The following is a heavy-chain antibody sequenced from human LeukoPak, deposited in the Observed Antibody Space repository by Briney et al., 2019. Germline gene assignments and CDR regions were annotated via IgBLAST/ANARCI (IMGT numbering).Heavy chain of an antibody. Sequence: GGSLRLSCAASGFTVSSNYMSWVRQAPGKGLEWVSVIYSGGSTYYADSVKGRFTNSRDNSKNTLYLQMNSLRAEDTAVYYCARDSAFGELSYWGQGTLVTVSS. D-gene: IGHD3-10*01. J-gene: IGHJ4*02. V-gene: IGHV3-66*01. CDR1: GFTVSSNY. CDR2: IYSGGST. CDR3: ARDSAFGELSY.